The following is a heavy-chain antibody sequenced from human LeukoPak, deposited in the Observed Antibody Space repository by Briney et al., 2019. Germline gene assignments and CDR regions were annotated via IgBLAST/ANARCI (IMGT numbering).Heavy chain of an antibody. CDR1: GFTFSSYA. CDR2: IKEDGTET. CDR3: AKEGRSLQTY. Sequence: GGSLRLSCAASGFTFSSYAMTWVRLAPGKGLEWVANIKEDGTETYYVDSVKGRFTISRDNAKNSLYLQMNSLRVEDTAVYYCAKEGRSLQTYWGQGTLVTVSS. V-gene: IGHV3-7*03. D-gene: IGHD5-24*01. J-gene: IGHJ4*02.